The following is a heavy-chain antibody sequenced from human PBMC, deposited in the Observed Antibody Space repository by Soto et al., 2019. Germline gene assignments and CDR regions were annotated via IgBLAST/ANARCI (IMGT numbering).Heavy chain of an antibody. D-gene: IGHD5-12*01. Sequence: GGFLRLSCAASGFTFSSYSMNWVRQAPGKGLEWVSSISSSSSYIYYADSVKGRFTISRDNAKNSLYLQMNSLRAEDTAVYYCASSYSGYDGGYDYWGQGTLVTVSS. CDR2: ISSSSSYI. CDR3: ASSYSGYDGGYDY. CDR1: GFTFSSYS. V-gene: IGHV3-21*01. J-gene: IGHJ4*02.